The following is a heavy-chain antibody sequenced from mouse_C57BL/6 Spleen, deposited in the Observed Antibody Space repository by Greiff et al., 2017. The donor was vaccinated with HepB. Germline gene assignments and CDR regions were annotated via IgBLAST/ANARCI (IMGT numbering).Heavy chain of an antibody. CDR3: ARGHGYYGNY. V-gene: IGHV1-53*01. CDR2: INPSNGGT. J-gene: IGHJ2*01. CDR1: GYAFSSSW. D-gene: IGHD1-1*01. Sequence: QVQLQQSGPELVKPGASVKISCKASGYAFSSSWMNWVKQRPGKGLEWIGNINPSNGGTNYNEKFKSKATLTVDKSSSTAYMQLSSLTSEDSAVYYCARGHGYYGNYWGQGTTLTVSS.